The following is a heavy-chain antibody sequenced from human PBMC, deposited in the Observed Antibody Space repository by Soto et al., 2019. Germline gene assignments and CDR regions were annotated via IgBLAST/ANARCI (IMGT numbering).Heavy chain of an antibody. Sequence: GGSLRLSCAASGFNFTNYAMSWVRQAPGKGLEWVSAISASGGSTYYADSVKGRVTISRDNSKNTLYLQMNSLSAEDTAVYYCAKIRGRYYYYGMDVWGQGTTVTVSS. CDR3: AKIRGRYYYYGMDV. CDR1: GFNFTNYA. J-gene: IGHJ6*02. D-gene: IGHD2-15*01. V-gene: IGHV3-23*01. CDR2: ISASGGST.